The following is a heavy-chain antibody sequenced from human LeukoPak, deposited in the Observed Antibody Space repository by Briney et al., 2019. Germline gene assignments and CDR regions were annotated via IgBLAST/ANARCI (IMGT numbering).Heavy chain of an antibody. CDR1: GGSISSHY. V-gene: IGHV4-59*11. Sequence: SETLSLTCTVSGGSISSHYWSWIWQPPGKGLEWIGYIYYSGSTNYNPSLKSRVTISVDTSKNQFSLKLSSVTAADTAVYYCAREGSSSSSFDYWGQGTLVTVSS. J-gene: IGHJ4*02. D-gene: IGHD6-6*01. CDR3: AREGSSSSSFDY. CDR2: IYYSGST.